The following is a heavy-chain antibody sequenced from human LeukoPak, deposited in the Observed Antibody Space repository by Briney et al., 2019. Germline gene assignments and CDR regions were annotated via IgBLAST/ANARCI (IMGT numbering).Heavy chain of an antibody. J-gene: IGHJ6*03. CDR3: ARVAGSPYYYYYYMDV. CDR2: IYHSGST. Sequence: SETLSLICTVSGYPISSGYYWGWIRQPPGKGLEWIGSIYHSGSTYYNPSLKSRVTISVDTSKNQFSLKLSSVTAADTAVYYCARVAGSPYYYYYYMDVWGKGTTVTVSS. V-gene: IGHV4-38-2*02. CDR1: GYPISSGYY. D-gene: IGHD6-19*01.